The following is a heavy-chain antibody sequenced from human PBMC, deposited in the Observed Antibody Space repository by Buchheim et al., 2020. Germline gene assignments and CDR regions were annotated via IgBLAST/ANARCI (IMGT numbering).Heavy chain of an antibody. V-gene: IGHV1-46*03. CDR2: INPSGGST. CDR1: GYTFTSYY. Sequence: QVQLVQSGAEVKKPGASVKVSCKASGYTFTSYYMHWVRQAPGQGLEWMGIINPSGGSTIYAQKFQGRVTMTRDTSTRTVYMELSSLRSEDTAVYYCARDARHPGHSYYYGMDVWGQGTT. CDR3: ARDARHPGHSYYYGMDV. J-gene: IGHJ6*02.